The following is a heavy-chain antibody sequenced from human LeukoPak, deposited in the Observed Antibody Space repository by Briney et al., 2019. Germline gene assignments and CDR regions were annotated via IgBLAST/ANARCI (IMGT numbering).Heavy chain of an antibody. D-gene: IGHD6-6*01. J-gene: IGHJ3*02. Sequence: SETLSLTCTVSGGSISSYYRSWIRQPPGKGLEWIGYIYYSGSTNYNPSLKSRVTISVDTSKNQFSLKLSSVTAADTAVYYCARGSLVFAFDIWGQGTMVTVSS. V-gene: IGHV4-59*01. CDR2: IYYSGST. CDR3: ARGSLVFAFDI. CDR1: GGSISSYY.